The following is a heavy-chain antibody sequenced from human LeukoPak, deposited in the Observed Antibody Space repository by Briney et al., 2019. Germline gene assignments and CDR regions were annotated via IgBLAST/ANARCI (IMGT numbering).Heavy chain of an antibody. J-gene: IGHJ3*01. Sequence: GGSLRLSCAASGFTFDDYGMSWVRQAPGKGLEWVSGINWNGGSTGYADSVKGRFTISRDNANNSLSLQMNSLRAEDTAVYYCVRVANAVNDFWGQGTMVTVSS. CDR1: GFTFDDYG. V-gene: IGHV3-20*04. CDR2: INWNGGST. D-gene: IGHD4-17*01. CDR3: VRVANAVNDF.